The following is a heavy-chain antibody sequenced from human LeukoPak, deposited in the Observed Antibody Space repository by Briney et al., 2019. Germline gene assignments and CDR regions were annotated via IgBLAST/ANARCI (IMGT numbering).Heavy chain of an antibody. CDR3: ATGLQYGLWGVPYFYYMHA. D-gene: IGHD3-10*01. CDR1: GYTFTCYY. J-gene: IGHJ6*03. CDR2: VNPRNGGT. V-gene: IGHV1-2*02. Sequence: ASVKVSCKASGYTFTCYYVHRVRQAPGHGFEWTGSVNPRNGGTHYAQNFQGRVTITGDTSITTAYMELGSLTSDDTAVYYCATGLQYGLWGVPYFYYMHAWGKGTTVVVSS.